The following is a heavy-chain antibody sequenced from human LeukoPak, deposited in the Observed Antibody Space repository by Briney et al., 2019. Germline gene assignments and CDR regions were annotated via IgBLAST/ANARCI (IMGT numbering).Heavy chain of an antibody. CDR2: ISYDGGNI. CDR1: GFTFDTYA. V-gene: IGHV3-30*04. D-gene: IGHD6-19*01. Sequence: PGGSLRLSCAPSGFTFDTYAMHWVRQAPGKGLEWVALISYDGGNIYYGDSVRGRFTISRDNDNNMLYLQMYSLRPEDTAVYYCARDPPFGNGWSQNFFDYWGQGTLVIVSS. CDR3: ARDPPFGNGWSQNFFDY. J-gene: IGHJ4*02.